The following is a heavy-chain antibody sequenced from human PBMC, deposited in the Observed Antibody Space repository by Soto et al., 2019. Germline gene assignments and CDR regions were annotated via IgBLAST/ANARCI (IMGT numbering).Heavy chain of an antibody. D-gene: IGHD6-19*01. CDR1: GGSISSYY. Sequence: SETLSLTCTASGGSISSYYWSWIRQPPGKGLEWIGYIYYSGSTNYNPSLKSRVTISVDTSKNQFSLKLSPVTAADTAVYYCARGPAVADRYYYYGMDVWGQGTTVTVSS. CDR2: IYYSGST. V-gene: IGHV4-59*01. J-gene: IGHJ6*02. CDR3: ARGPAVADRYYYYGMDV.